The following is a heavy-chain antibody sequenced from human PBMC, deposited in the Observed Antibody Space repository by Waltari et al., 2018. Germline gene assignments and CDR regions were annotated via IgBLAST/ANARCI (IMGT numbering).Heavy chain of an antibody. V-gene: IGHV1-69-2*01. CDR3: APLPGGSGQTFDY. Sequence: EVPLVQSGAEGKKPGATVKISCKASGYTFIDHIMNWVQQAPGKGREWVGRIDPEDGETVYAEKFQGRVTITADTSTDTSYLELSSLRSDDTAVYYCAPLPGGSGQTFDYWGQGTLLTVSS. J-gene: IGHJ4*02. D-gene: IGHD3-10*01. CDR1: GYTFIDHI. CDR2: IDPEDGET.